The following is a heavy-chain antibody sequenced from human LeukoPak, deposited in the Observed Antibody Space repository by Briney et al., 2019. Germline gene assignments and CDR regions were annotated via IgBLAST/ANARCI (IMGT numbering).Heavy chain of an antibody. CDR1: GFTFDDYG. CDR2: INWNGGST. D-gene: IGHD1-26*01. J-gene: IGHJ3*02. V-gene: IGHV3-20*04. Sequence: GGSLRLSCAASGFTFDDYGMSWVRQAPGKGLEWVSGINWNGGSTVYADSVKGRFTISRDNAKNSLYLQMNSLRAEDTALYYCARASSYLNWDDAFDIWGQGTLVTVSS. CDR3: ARASSYLNWDDAFDI.